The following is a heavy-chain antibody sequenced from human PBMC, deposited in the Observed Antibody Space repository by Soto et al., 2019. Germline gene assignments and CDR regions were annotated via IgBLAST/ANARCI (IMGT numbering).Heavy chain of an antibody. CDR2: ISYDGRNK. J-gene: IGHJ1*01. Sequence: QPGGSLRLSCAASGFTFSSYAMHWVRQAPGKGLEWVAFISYDGRNKYYEDSVEGRFTISRDNSKNTLYLQMNSLRAEDTAVYYCARALRGYSYGSLGPGGYWGQGTLVTVSS. CDR1: GFTFSSYA. V-gene: IGHV3-30*04. CDR3: ARALRGYSYGSLGPGGY. D-gene: IGHD5-18*01.